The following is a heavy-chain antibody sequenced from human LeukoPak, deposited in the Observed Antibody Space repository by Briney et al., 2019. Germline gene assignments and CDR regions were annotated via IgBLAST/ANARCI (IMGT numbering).Heavy chain of an antibody. J-gene: IGHJ5*02. Sequence: SETLSLTCDVYGGSFSGYYWSWIRQPPGKGLEWIGEINHSGSTNYNPSLKSRVTISVDTSKNQFSLKLSSVTAADTAVYYCARGIIVGATWGENDNWFDPWGQGTLVTVSS. D-gene: IGHD1-26*01. CDR3: ARGIIVGATWGENDNWFDP. CDR1: GGSFSGYY. CDR2: INHSGST. V-gene: IGHV4-34*01.